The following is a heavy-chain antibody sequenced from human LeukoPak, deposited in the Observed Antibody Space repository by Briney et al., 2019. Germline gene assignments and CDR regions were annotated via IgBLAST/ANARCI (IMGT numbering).Heavy chain of an antibody. CDR3: AREGSTTSNYYYYYMDV. V-gene: IGHV4-61*02. Sequence: SETLSLTCTVSGGSISSGSYYWSWIRQPAGKGLEWIGRIYTSGSTNYNPSLKSRVTISVDTSKNQFSLKLSSVTAADTAVYYWAREGSTTSNYYYYYMDVWGKGTTVTVSS. D-gene: IGHD1-26*01. CDR1: GGSISSGSYY. J-gene: IGHJ6*03. CDR2: IYTSGST.